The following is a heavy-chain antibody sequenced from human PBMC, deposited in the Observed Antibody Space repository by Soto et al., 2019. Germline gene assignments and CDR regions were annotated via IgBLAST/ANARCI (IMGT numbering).Heavy chain of an antibody. CDR2: VYHTGIA. J-gene: IGHJ6*02. Sequence: SQTLSLACTVYGDSITKNHWWSWVRQPPGKGPELIGEVYHTGIANYNPSLESRVAFSVDKSKNQFSLSLTSVTAADTAVYYCVSKLGPYYYGLDGWGQGTTVT. CDR1: GDSITKNHW. CDR3: VSKLGPYYYGLDG. D-gene: IGHD3-16*01. V-gene: IGHV4-4*02.